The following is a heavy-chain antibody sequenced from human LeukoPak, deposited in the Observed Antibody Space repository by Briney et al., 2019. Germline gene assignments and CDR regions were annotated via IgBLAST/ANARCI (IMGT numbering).Heavy chain of an antibody. Sequence: PSQTLSLTCIVSGGSISSVGYYWSWIRQPAGKGLEWIGRVYTSGSTDYNRSLKSRVTISLDTSKNQFSLKLSSVTPADTAVYYRARDLRYYDFWSGDYSDAFDIWGQGTLVTVSS. CDR3: ARDLRYYDFWSGDYSDAFDI. CDR1: GGSISSVGYY. CDR2: VYTSGST. V-gene: IGHV4-61*02. J-gene: IGHJ3*02. D-gene: IGHD3-3*01.